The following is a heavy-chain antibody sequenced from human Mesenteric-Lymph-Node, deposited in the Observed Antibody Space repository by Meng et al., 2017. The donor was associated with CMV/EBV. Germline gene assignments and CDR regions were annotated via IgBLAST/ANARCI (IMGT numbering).Heavy chain of an antibody. J-gene: IGHJ4*02. D-gene: IGHD6-19*01. Sequence: GGSLRLSCAASGFTFDDYAMHWVRQAPGKGLEWVSGISWNSGSIGYADSVKGRFTISRDNAKNSLFLQMNSLRAEDTALYYCARGGFIAVAEFDYWGQGTLVTVSS. CDR3: ARGGFIAVAEFDY. CDR1: GFTFDDYA. CDR2: ISWNSGSI. V-gene: IGHV3-9*01.